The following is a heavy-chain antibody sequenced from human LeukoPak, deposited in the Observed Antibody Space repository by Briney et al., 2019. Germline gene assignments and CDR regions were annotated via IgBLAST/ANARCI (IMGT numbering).Heavy chain of an antibody. D-gene: IGHD1-26*01. CDR2: ISGSGGST. CDR3: AKSGAGYYYMDA. CDR1: GFTFSTYA. J-gene: IGHJ6*03. V-gene: IGHV3-23*01. Sequence: PGGSLRLSCAASGFTFSTYAMRWVRQAPGKGLEWVSGISGSGGSTYYADSVKGRFTISRDSSKNTVYLQMNSLRVEDTAVYYCAKSGAGYYYMDAWGKGTTVTVSS.